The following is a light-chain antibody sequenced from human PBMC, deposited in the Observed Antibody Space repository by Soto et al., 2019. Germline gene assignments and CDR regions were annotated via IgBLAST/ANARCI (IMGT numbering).Light chain of an antibody. Sequence: EIVMTQSPATLSVSPGERATLSCRASQDVGINVAWYQQKPGQAPRLLIYYASTRATGIPARFSGSGSGAEFTLTINSLQSEDFALYYCQQYNNWPPITFGQGTRLEI. CDR3: QQYNNWPPIT. CDR1: QDVGIN. CDR2: YAS. J-gene: IGKJ5*01. V-gene: IGKV3-15*01.